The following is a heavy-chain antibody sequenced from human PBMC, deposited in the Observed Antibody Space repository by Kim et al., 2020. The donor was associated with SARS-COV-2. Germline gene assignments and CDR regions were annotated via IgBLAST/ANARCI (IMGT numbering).Heavy chain of an antibody. J-gene: IGHJ4*02. V-gene: IGHV4-30-2*04. D-gene: IGHD6-6*01. CDR3: ARITAARPDH. CDR2: GST. Sequence: GSTYYSPSLETRVTIAVDTAKNQFSRRLSSVTAADTAVYYCARITAARPDHWGQGTLVTVSS.